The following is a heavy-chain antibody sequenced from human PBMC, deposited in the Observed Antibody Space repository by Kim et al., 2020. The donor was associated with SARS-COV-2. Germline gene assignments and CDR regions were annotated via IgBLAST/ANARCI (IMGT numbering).Heavy chain of an antibody. V-gene: IGHV4-34*01. D-gene: IGHD2-2*01. Sequence: SETLSLTCAVYGGSFSGYYWSWIRQPPGKGLEWIGEINHSGSTNYNPSLKSRVTISVDTSKNQFSLKLSSVTAADTAVYYCARGPYCSSTSCSMADYWG. CDR3: ARGPYCSSTSCSMADY. CDR1: GGSFSGYY. CDR2: INHSGST. J-gene: IGHJ4*01.